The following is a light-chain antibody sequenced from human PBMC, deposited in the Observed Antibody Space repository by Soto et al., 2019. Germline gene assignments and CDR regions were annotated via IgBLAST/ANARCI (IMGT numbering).Light chain of an antibody. Sequence: EIVLTQSPGTLSLSPGERATLSCRASQSVSSSYLAWYQQKPGQAPRLLTSGASSRATGIPDRFSGSGSGTGFTLTISSLEPDDFAVYYCQQYGSSPRTFGGGTKVEIK. CDR1: QSVSSSY. J-gene: IGKJ4*01. CDR3: QQYGSSPRT. CDR2: GAS. V-gene: IGKV3-20*01.